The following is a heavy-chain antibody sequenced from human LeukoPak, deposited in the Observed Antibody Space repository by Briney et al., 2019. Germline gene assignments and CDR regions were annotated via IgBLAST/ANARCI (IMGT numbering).Heavy chain of an antibody. CDR1: GFTFSSYA. J-gene: IGHJ3*02. V-gene: IGHV3-23*01. CDR3: AKSQRPDYGDSRDAFDI. D-gene: IGHD4-17*01. Sequence: PGGSLRLSCAASGFTFSSYAMSWVRQAPGKGLEWVSAISGGGGSTYYADSVKGRFTISRDNSKNTLYLQMNSLRAEDTAVYYCAKSQRPDYGDSRDAFDIWGQGTMVTVSS. CDR2: ISGGGGST.